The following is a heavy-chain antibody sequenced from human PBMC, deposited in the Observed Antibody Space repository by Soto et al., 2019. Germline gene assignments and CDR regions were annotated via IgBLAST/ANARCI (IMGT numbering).Heavy chain of an antibody. CDR1: GFKFSSYE. CDR3: ATRLSVSYGPLFDQ. J-gene: IGHJ4*02. D-gene: IGHD3-16*01. CDR2: ILHSGDII. Sequence: EVQLEESGGGLVQPGGSLRLACAGSGFKFSSYEMNWVRQAPGKGLEWLSFILHSGDIIYYADSVKGRFTISRDNAKNFLYLPMNTLRVEDTAIYYCATRLSVSYGPLFDQWGQGTLVTVSS. V-gene: IGHV3-48*03.